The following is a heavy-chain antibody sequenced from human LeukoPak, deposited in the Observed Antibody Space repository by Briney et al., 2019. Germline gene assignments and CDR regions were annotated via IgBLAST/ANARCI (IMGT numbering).Heavy chain of an antibody. V-gene: IGHV1-2*02. Sequence: ASVKVSCKASGYTFTGYYMHWVRQAPGQGLEWMGWINPNSGGTNYAQKFQGRVTMTRDTSISTAYMELSRLRSDDTAVYYCARDIAPTYYYDSSGSTTLYWGQGTLVTVSS. CDR2: INPNSGGT. CDR1: GYTFTGYY. D-gene: IGHD3-22*01. CDR3: ARDIAPTYYYDSSGSTTLY. J-gene: IGHJ4*02.